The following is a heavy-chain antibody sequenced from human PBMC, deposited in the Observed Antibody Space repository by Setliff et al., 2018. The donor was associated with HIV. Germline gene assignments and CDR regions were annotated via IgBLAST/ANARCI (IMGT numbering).Heavy chain of an antibody. CDR3: VRASLPGNHVFFDY. J-gene: IGHJ4*02. CDR2: LYNSEIT. Sequence: LSLTCTVSGGSINSTDCLWGWVRQPPGMGLQWIVTLYNSEITNYNPSFKNRVTMSVDKSRNHFSLILNSVTAADTAIYYCVRASLPGNHVFFDYWGQGRLVTVSS. V-gene: IGHV4-39*07. CDR1: GGSINSTDCL.